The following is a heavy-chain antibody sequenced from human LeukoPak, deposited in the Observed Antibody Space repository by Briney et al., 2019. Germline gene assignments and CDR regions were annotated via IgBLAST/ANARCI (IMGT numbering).Heavy chain of an antibody. V-gene: IGHV5-51*01. CDR1: GYSFTSYW. Sequence: GESLKISCKGSGYSFTSYWIGWVRQMPGKGLEWMGITYPGDSDTRYSPSFEGQVTISADKSISTAYLQWSSLKASDTAMYYCVSAPTYSTTWYSDYWGQGTLVTVSS. D-gene: IGHD6-13*01. CDR3: VSAPTYSTTWYSDY. CDR2: TYPGDSDT. J-gene: IGHJ4*02.